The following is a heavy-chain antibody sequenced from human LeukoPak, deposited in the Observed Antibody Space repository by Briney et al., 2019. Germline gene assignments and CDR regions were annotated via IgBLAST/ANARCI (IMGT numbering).Heavy chain of an antibody. Sequence: PGGSLRLSCAASGFTFSSYSMNWVRQAPGKGLEWVSSISSSSSYIYYADSVKGRFTISRDNAKNSLYLQMSSLRAEDTAVYYCARDQEDIVVVPAAYSAPFDYWGQGTLVTVSS. CDR2: ISSSSSYI. CDR3: ARDQEDIVVVPAAYSAPFDY. V-gene: IGHV3-21*01. J-gene: IGHJ4*02. CDR1: GFTFSSYS. D-gene: IGHD2-2*01.